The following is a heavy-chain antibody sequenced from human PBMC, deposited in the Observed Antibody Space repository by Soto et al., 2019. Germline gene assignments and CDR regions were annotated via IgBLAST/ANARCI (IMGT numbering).Heavy chain of an antibody. V-gene: IGHV1-58*01. J-gene: IGHJ4*02. CDR2: IVVGSGNT. CDR1: GFTFTSSA. Sequence: GASVKVSCKASGFTFTSSAVQWVRQARGQRLEWIGWIVVGSGNTNYAQKFQERVTITRDMSTSTAYMELSSLRSEDTAVYYCAAIGADSSGYLFFDYWGQGTLVTVSS. D-gene: IGHD3-22*01. CDR3: AAIGADSSGYLFFDY.